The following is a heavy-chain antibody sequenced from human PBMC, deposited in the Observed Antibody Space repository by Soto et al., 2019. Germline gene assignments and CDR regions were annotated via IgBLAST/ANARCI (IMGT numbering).Heavy chain of an antibody. J-gene: IGHJ4*02. CDR2: ISSSSSYI. CDR1: GFTFSSYS. D-gene: IGHD1-26*01. Sequence: GGSLRLSCAASGFTFSSYSMNWVRQAPGKGLEWVSSISSSSSYIYYADSVKGRFTISRDNAKNSLYLQMNSLRAEDTAVYYCARDALIVGGTGYFDYWGQGTLVTVSS. V-gene: IGHV3-21*01. CDR3: ARDALIVGGTGYFDY.